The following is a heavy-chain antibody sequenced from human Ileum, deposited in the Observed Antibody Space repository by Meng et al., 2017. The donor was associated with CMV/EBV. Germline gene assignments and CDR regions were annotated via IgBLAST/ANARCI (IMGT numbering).Heavy chain of an antibody. CDR1: GYTFNNYA. D-gene: IGHD2-2*01. CDR3: ARVGYCNSANCAFRYGMDV. V-gene: IGHV3-64*02. CDR2: ISNSGDST. J-gene: IGHJ6*02. Sequence: GESLKISCAASGYTFNNYAMHWVRHAPGQGLEYVSAISNSGDSTYYADSVKGRFTISRDNSKNTLYLQMDSLRAQDMAVYYCARVGYCNSANCAFRYGMDVWGQGTTVTVSS.